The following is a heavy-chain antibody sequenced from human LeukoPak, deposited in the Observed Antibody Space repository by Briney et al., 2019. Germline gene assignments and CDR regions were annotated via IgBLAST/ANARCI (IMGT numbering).Heavy chain of an antibody. CDR1: GFTFSDYY. CDR3: ARELTVAGHYMDV. D-gene: IGHD6-19*01. CDR2: VSRGGNTI. Sequence: PGGSLRPSCAASGFTFSDYYMSWIRQAPGKGLEWVSYVSRGGNTIYYAGSEKGRFIISRDNAKNSLYLKMNSLRAEDTAVYYCARELTVAGHYMDVWGKGTTVTVSS. V-gene: IGHV3-11*01. J-gene: IGHJ6*03.